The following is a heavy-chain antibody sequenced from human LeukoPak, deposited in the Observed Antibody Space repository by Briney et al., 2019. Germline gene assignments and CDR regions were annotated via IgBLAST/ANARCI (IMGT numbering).Heavy chain of an antibody. V-gene: IGHV4-4*02. Sequence: SETLSLTCAVSGVSISSSNWWSWVRQPPGKGLEWIGEIYHSGSTNYNPSLKSRVTISVDKSKNQFSLKLSSVTAADTAVYYCAYTGVAGPFDYWGQGTLVTVSS. CDR2: IYHSGST. D-gene: IGHD6-19*01. CDR1: GVSISSSNW. J-gene: IGHJ4*02. CDR3: AYTGVAGPFDY.